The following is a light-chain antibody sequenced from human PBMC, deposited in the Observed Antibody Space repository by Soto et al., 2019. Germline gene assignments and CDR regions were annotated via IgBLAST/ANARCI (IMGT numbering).Light chain of an antibody. CDR3: QQLFDSTIT. J-gene: IGKJ5*01. CDR2: DAS. CDR1: QSITPW. Sequence: DIQMTQSPSTLSSSLGDRVVITCGASQSITPWLAWYQQKPAKAPKLLIYDASSLESGVPSRFSATVSGTEFSLTITSLQNEDFATYDCQQLFDSTITFGQGTRLEIK. V-gene: IGKV1-5*01.